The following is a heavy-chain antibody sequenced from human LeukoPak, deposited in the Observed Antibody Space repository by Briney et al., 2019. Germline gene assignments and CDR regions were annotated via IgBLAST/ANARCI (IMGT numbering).Heavy chain of an antibody. Sequence: GGSLRLSCAASGFIFSPYTMNWVRQAPGKGLEWVSSISRDITYIFYADSVKGRFTVSRDNAKNSLYLQMSSLRAEDTAVYYCARDRGYYFDYWGQGILVTVSS. D-gene: IGHD5-24*01. CDR1: GFIFSPYT. V-gene: IGHV3-21*06. CDR2: ISRDITYI. CDR3: ARDRGYYFDY. J-gene: IGHJ4*02.